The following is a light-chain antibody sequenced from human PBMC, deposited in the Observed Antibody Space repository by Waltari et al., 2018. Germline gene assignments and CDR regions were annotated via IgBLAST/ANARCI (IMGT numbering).Light chain of an antibody. J-gene: IGKJ1*01. V-gene: IGKV3-20*01. Sequence: EIMLTQSPGTLSLSPGERATLSCRASQSISMPLAWYQQKPGQAPRLLIYDASTRATGIPDRFSGSGSGTDFSLTISRLEPEDSAVYYCQQYVSLPATFGQGTKVEIK. CDR1: QSISMP. CDR2: DAS. CDR3: QQYVSLPAT.